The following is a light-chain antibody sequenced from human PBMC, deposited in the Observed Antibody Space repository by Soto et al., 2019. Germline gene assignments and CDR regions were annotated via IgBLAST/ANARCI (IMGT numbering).Light chain of an antibody. Sequence: EIVLTQSPGTLSLSPGERVTLSCRASQSLNSNYLAWYQQKPGQAPRLLIYRASLRATGIPDKFSASGSGTDFTLTISRLEPEDFVVYFCHQYVTSPLTFGQGTTLEIK. CDR1: QSLNSNY. V-gene: IGKV3-20*01. CDR3: HQYVTSPLT. J-gene: IGKJ2*01. CDR2: RAS.